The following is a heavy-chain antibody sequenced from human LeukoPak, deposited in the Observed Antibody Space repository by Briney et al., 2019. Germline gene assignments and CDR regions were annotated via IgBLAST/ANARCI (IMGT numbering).Heavy chain of an antibody. J-gene: IGHJ6*02. Sequence: ASVKVSCKASGYTFTNYGISWVRQAPGQGLEWMGWISAYNGNTNYAQKLQGRVTMTTGTSTSTAYMELRSLRSDDTAVYYCARDATMVRGVKYYYYYYGMDVWGQGTTVTVSS. CDR1: GYTFTNYG. D-gene: IGHD3-10*01. CDR2: ISAYNGNT. CDR3: ARDATMVRGVKYYYYYYGMDV. V-gene: IGHV1-18*01.